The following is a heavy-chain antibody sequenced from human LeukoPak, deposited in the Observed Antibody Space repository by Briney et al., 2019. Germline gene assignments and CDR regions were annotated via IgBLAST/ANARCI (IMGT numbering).Heavy chain of an antibody. CDR3: ARGPLSSSWYVDYFDY. V-gene: IGHV4-30-4*08. D-gene: IGHD6-13*01. J-gene: IGHJ4*02. Sequence: PSQTLSLTCTVSGGSISSGDYYWSWLRQPPGKGLEWIAYIYYSGSTYNNPSLKSRVTISVDTSKSQFSLKLSSVTAADTAVYYCARGPLSSSWYVDYFDYWGQGTLVTVSS. CDR1: GGSISSGDYY. CDR2: IYYSGST.